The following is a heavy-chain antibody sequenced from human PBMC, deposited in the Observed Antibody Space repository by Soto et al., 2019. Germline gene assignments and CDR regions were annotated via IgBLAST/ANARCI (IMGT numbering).Heavy chain of an antibody. D-gene: IGHD4-17*01. Sequence: QMQLQESGPGLVKPSETLSLTCTVSGVPISSSSHYWGWIRQPPGKGLEWIGSIYYSGTTYYNPSRKSRVPISVDTSKDNFSLQLNSVTAADTAVYYCSRHEDGDLGVGWFFDLWGRGTLVSVSS. CDR3: SRHEDGDLGVGWFFDL. CDR2: IYYSGTT. V-gene: IGHV4-39*01. CDR1: GVPISSSSHY. J-gene: IGHJ2*01.